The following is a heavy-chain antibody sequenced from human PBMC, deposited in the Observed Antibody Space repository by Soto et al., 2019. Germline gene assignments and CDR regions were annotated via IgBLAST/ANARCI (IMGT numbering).Heavy chain of an antibody. CDR1: GFTFSRYA. CDR2: ISGSGGST. J-gene: IGHJ4*02. Sequence: GGSLTLSCAPSGFTFSRYAMSCVRQAPGKGLGWVSAISGSGGSTHYADSVKGRFTISRDNSKNTLYLQMNSLRDEDTAVYYCAKDKGVGVPALMRVPFDYWGQGTLVNVSS. D-gene: IGHD2-2*01. V-gene: IGHV3-23*01. CDR3: AKDKGVGVPALMRVPFDY.